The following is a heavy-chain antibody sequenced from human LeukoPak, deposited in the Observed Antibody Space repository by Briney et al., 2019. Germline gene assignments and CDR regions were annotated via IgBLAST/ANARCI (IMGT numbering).Heavy chain of an antibody. CDR2: IRYDRSNY. Sequence: GGALRLSCAASGFTFSSYGMHWVRQAPGKGLEWVAFIRYDRSNYYYADSVKGRFTISRDNSKNTLYLQMNSLRAEDTAVYYCARSGYSPYDAFDIWGQGTMVTVSS. D-gene: IGHD3-3*01. V-gene: IGHV3-30*02. CDR1: GFTFSSYG. J-gene: IGHJ3*02. CDR3: ARSGYSPYDAFDI.